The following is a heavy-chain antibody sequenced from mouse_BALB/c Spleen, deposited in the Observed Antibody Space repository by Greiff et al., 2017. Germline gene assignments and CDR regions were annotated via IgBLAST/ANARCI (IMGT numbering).Heavy chain of an antibody. CDR1: GFSLPSYD. CDR3: VRDSDYGSVYAMDD. D-gene: IGHD1-1*01. J-gene: IGHJ4*01. V-gene: IGHV2-9-2*01. CDR2: IWTGGGT. Sequence: VKLQESGPGLVAPSQSLSITCTVSGFSLPSYDIIWIRQPPGKGLEWLGVIWTGGGTHYKSAFMSRLRISKDNSKSQVFLKMNRLQTDDTAIYYGVRDSDYGSVYAMDDWGQGTSGTVSS.